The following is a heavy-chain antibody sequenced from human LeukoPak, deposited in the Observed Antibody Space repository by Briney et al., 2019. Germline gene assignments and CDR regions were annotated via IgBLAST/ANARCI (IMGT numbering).Heavy chain of an antibody. J-gene: IGHJ4*02. D-gene: IGHD5-18*01. V-gene: IGHV4-38-2*02. CDR2: IYHSGST. CDR1: GYSISSGYY. Sequence: SETLSLTCTVSGYSISSGYYWGWIRQPPGKGLEWIGSIYHSGSTYYNPSLKSRVTISVDTSKNQFSLKLSSVTAADTAVYYCARDGGYSSGPDFDFWGQGTLLTVSS. CDR3: ARDGGYSSGPDFDF.